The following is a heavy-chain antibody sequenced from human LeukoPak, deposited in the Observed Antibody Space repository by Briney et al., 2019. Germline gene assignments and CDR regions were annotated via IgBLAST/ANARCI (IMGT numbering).Heavy chain of an antibody. D-gene: IGHD6-13*01. V-gene: IGHV3-23*01. CDR3: AKRGSSWYRGNGYYFDY. CDR2: ISGSGGST. Sequence: PGGSLRLSCAAPGFTFSSYAMSWVRQAPGKGLEWVSAISGSGGSTYYADSVKGRFTISRDNSKNTLYLQMNSLRAEDTAVYYCAKRGSSWYRGNGYYFDYWGQGTLVTVSS. J-gene: IGHJ4*02. CDR1: GFTFSSYA.